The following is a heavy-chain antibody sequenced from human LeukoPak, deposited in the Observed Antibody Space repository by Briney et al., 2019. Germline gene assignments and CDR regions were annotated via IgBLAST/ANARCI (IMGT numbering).Heavy chain of an antibody. CDR1: GFTFSSYA. V-gene: IGHV3-23*01. D-gene: IGHD4-11*01. Sequence: GGSLRLSCAASGFTFSSYAMSWVRQAPGKGLEWVSAISGSGGSTYYADSVKGRFTISRDNSKNTLYLQMNSLRAEDTAVYYCAKDLGVTGYYYYYMDVWGKGATVTVSS. CDR2: ISGSGGST. J-gene: IGHJ6*03. CDR3: AKDLGVTGYYYYYMDV.